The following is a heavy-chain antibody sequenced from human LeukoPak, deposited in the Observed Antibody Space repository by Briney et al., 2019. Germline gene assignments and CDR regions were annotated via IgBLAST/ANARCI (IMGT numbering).Heavy chain of an antibody. J-gene: IGHJ6*02. V-gene: IGHV3-30-3*01. D-gene: IGHD4-17*01. Sequence: PGGSLRLSCVAPGFIFSNFAMFWVRQAPGKGLEWVALISYDGSNKYYADSVKGRVTISRDNSKSTLSVQMNSLRVEDTAVYYCARDPSYGDFRYGLDVWGQGTTVTVSS. CDR1: GFIFSNFA. CDR3: ARDPSYGDFRYGLDV. CDR2: ISYDGSNK.